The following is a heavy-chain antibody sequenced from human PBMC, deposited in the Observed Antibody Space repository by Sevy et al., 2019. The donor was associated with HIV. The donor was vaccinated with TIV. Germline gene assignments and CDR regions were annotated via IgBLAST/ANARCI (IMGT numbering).Heavy chain of an antibody. CDR3: ASASIAAAGWFDP. CDR1: GFTFSDYY. V-gene: IGHV3-11*01. D-gene: IGHD6-13*01. CDR2: ISSSGSTI. J-gene: IGHJ5*02. Sequence: GGSLRLSCAASGFTFSDYYMSWIRQAPGKGLEWVSYISSSGSTIYYADSVKGRFTISRDNAKNSLYLQMNSLRAEDTAVYYCASASIAAAGWFDPWGQGILVTVSS.